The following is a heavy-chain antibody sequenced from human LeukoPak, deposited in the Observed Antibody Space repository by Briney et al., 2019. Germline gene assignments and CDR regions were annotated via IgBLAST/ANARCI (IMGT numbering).Heavy chain of an antibody. D-gene: IGHD3-3*01. CDR1: GFTFSSYS. J-gene: IGHJ4*02. V-gene: IGHV3-20*04. Sequence: GGSLRLSCAASGFTFSSYSMHWVRQAPGKGLEWVSGINWNGGSTGYADSVKGRFTISRDNAKNSLYLQMNSLRAEDTALYYCARWGSGYNLFDYWGQGTLVTVSS. CDR2: INWNGGST. CDR3: ARWGSGYNLFDY.